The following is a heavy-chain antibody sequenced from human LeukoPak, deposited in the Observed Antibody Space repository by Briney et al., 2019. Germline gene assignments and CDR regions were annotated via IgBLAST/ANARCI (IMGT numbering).Heavy chain of an antibody. Sequence: SETLSLTCTVSGGSISSYYWSWIRQPPGKGPECIGYIYYSGSTNYNPSLKSRVTISVDTSKNQFSLKLNSVTAADTAVCYCARGLQVGNTGYYFDYWGQGTLVTVSS. J-gene: IGHJ4*02. V-gene: IGHV4-59*01. CDR3: ARGLQVGNTGYYFDY. CDR1: GGSISSYY. D-gene: IGHD1-26*01. CDR2: IYYSGST.